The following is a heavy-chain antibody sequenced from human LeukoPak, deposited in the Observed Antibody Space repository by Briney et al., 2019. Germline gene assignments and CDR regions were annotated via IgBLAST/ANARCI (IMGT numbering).Heavy chain of an antibody. D-gene: IGHD6-19*01. V-gene: IGHV3-7*01. Sequence: PGGSLRLSCAASGFTFRNYWMSWVRQAPGMGLEWVANIKEDGSEKYYVDSVKGRFIISRDNAKNSLFLQMYTLRAEDTAVYYCARQWLVSLSNWFDPWGQGTLVTVSS. CDR1: GFTFRNYW. CDR2: IKEDGSEK. CDR3: ARQWLVSLSNWFDP. J-gene: IGHJ5*02.